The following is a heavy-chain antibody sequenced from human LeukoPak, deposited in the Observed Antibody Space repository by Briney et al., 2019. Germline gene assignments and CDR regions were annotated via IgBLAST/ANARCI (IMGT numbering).Heavy chain of an antibody. CDR3: ARDVQVGYDYVWGSYPGPGYFDY. D-gene: IGHD3-16*02. CDR1: GGSISSSSYY. CDR2: IYYSGST. V-gene: IGHV4-39*07. J-gene: IGHJ4*02. Sequence: PSETLSLTCTVSGGSISSSSYYWGGLRQPPGKGLEWIGSIYYSGSTYYNPSLKSRVTISVDTSKNQFSLKLSSVTAADTAVYYCARDVQVGYDYVWGSYPGPGYFDYWGQGTLVTVSS.